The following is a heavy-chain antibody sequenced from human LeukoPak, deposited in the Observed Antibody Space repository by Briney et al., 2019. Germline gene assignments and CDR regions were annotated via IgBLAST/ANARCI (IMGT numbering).Heavy chain of an antibody. CDR3: AKGSYYDSSGYYREYYFDY. CDR2: ISGGGGST. Sequence: GGSLRLSCAASGFTFSSYAMSWVRQAPGKGPEWVSAISGGGGSTHYADSVKGRFTISRDNSKNTLYLQMSSLRAGDTAVYYCAKGSYYDSSGYYREYYFDYWGQGTLVTVSS. V-gene: IGHV3-23*01. CDR1: GFTFSSYA. J-gene: IGHJ4*02. D-gene: IGHD3-22*01.